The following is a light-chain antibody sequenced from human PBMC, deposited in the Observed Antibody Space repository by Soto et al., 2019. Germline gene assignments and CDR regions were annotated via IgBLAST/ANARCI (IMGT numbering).Light chain of an antibody. CDR3: SSYTSISTSDYV. CDR2: DVS. J-gene: IGLJ1*01. Sequence: QSALTQPASVSGSPGQSITISCTGTSSDVGGYNYVSWYQQHPGKAPKLMIYDVSNRPSGVSNRFSGSKSGNTASLTISGLQAEDEADYYCSSYTSISTSDYVFGTGTKLTVL. V-gene: IGLV2-14*01. CDR1: SSDVGGYNY.